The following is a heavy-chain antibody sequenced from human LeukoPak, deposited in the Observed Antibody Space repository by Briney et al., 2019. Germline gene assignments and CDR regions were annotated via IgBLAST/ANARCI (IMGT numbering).Heavy chain of an antibody. CDR1: GGSISSYY. J-gene: IGHJ4*02. V-gene: IGHV4-4*09. CDR2: IYTSGST. CDR3: ARLPPQNVDY. Sequence: SETLSLTCTVSGGSISSYYWSWIRQPPGKGLEWIGYIYTSGSTNYNPSLKSRVTMSVDTSKNQFSLKLSSVTAADTAVYYCARLPPQNVDYWGQGTLVTVSS.